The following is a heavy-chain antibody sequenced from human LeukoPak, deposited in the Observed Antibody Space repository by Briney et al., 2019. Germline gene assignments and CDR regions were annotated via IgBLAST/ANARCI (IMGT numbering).Heavy chain of an antibody. D-gene: IGHD6-19*01. V-gene: IGHV1-2*02. CDR1: GYTFTGYY. CDR2: INPNSGGT. CDR3: ARARIAVAGATIDY. J-gene: IGHJ4*02. Sequence: GASVKVSCKASGYTFTGYYMHWVRQAPGQGLEWVGWINPNSGGTTYAQKFQGRVTMTRDTSISTAYMELSRLRSDDTAVYYCARARIAVAGATIDYWGQGTLVTVSS.